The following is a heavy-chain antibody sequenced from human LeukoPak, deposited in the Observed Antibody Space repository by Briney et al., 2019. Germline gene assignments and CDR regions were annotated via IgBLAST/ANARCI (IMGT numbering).Heavy chain of an antibody. CDR2: INPSGGST. D-gene: IGHD3-10*01. V-gene: IGHV1-46*01. CDR3: AREGQFMVRGVIQGNNWFDP. Sequence: ASVKVSCKASGYTFTSYYMHWVRQAPGQGLEWMGIINPSGGSTSYAQKFQGRVTMTGDMSTSTVYMELSSLRSEDTAVYYCAREGQFMVRGVIQGNNWFDPWGQGTLVTVSS. CDR1: GYTFTSYY. J-gene: IGHJ5*02.